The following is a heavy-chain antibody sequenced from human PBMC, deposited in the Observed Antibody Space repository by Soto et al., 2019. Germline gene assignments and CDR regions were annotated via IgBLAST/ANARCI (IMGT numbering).Heavy chain of an antibody. CDR2: ISYHGSDK. CDR3: AKGHLTTTVTTVGY. J-gene: IGHJ4*02. D-gene: IGHD4-17*01. CDR1: GFSFSNYG. V-gene: IGHV3-30*18. Sequence: QVQLVESGGGVVQPGRSLRLSCEASGFSFSNYGMHWVRQAPGKGLEWVAVISYHGSDKYYADTVKGRFTISRDNSKNTLYLHMDSLRAEDTAVYYCAKGHLTTTVTTVGYWGQGTLVIVSS.